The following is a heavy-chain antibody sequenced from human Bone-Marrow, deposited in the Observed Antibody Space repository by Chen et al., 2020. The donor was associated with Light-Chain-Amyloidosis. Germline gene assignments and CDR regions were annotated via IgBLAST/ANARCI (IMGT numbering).Heavy chain of an antibody. CDR1: GGSLGGYY. D-gene: IGHD3-3*01. V-gene: IGHV4-34*01. CDR2: INHSGDT. CDR3: ARRIFGIVRTAYSYYMDV. Sequence: QVQLQQWGAGLLKPSETLSLPCGVYGGSLGGYYWRWIRQAPGQGLEWIGEINHSGDTKYNTSLRGRVTISVDTSKNQFSLKLRSVTAADTAVYYCARRIFGIVRTAYSYYMDVWGKGTTVTVSS. J-gene: IGHJ6*03.